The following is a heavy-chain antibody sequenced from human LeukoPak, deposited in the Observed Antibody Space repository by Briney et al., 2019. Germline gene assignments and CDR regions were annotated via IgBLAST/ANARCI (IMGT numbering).Heavy chain of an antibody. CDR3: AKAKYSSGWYYGLDV. J-gene: IGHJ6*02. Sequence: GGSLRLSCAASGFTFSRYAMSGVREAPGEGVEWVSGISGSGCTKYNADSVKGRFTLSRDNSKNTLYLQINSLGAEDTAVYYCAKAKYSSGWYYGLDVWGQGTTVTVSS. D-gene: IGHD6-19*01. V-gene: IGHV3-23*01. CDR1: GFTFSRYA. CDR2: ISGSGCTK.